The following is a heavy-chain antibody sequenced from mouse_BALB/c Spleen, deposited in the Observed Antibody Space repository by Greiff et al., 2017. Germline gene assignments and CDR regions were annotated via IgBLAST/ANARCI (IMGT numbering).Heavy chain of an antibody. D-gene: IGHD2-10*02. Sequence: VQLQQSGAELVKPGASVKLSCTASGFNIKDTYMHWVKQRPEQGLEWIGRIDPANGNTKYDPKFQGKATITADTSSNTAYLQLSSLTSEETAVYYCAGVEEKYGNCGAMDYWGKGTSVTVSS. V-gene: IGHV14-3*02. CDR1: GFNIKDTY. CDR3: AGVEEKYGNCGAMDY. CDR2: IDPANGNT. J-gene: IGHJ4*01.